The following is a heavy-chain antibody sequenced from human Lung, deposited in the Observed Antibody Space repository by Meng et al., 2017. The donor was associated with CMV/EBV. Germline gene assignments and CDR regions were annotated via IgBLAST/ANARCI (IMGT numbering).Heavy chain of an antibody. CDR2: IYSGGLT. D-gene: IGHD1-26*01. CDR3: ARGYSGTPS. J-gene: IGHJ4*02. CDR1: GFPITSDY. Sequence: GESXKISCEGSGFPITSDYMTWVRQAPGKGLEWVSGIYSGGLTYYADSVKGRFTMSRDNSTNTLYLQMNSLRAEDTAMYYCARGYSGTPSWGQGTLVNVYS. V-gene: IGHV3-53*05.